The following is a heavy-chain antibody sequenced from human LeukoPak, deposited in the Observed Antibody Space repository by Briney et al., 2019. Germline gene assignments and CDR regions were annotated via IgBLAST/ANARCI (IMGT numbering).Heavy chain of an antibody. CDR2: INPNSGGT. CDR3: ARDDSSGYTNWFDP. Sequence: ASVKVSCKASGYTFTGYYMHWVRQAPGQGLEWMGWINPNSGGTNYAQKFQGRVTMTRDTSISTAYMELSRLRSDDTAVYYCARDDSSGYTNWFDPWGQGTLVTVSS. J-gene: IGHJ5*02. V-gene: IGHV1-2*02. D-gene: IGHD3-22*01. CDR1: GYTFTGYY.